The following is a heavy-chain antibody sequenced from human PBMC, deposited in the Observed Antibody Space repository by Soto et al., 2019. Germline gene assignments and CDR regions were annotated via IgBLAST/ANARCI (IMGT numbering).Heavy chain of an antibody. CDR3: ATSYDSSGYDY. CDR2: LSGSGIST. J-gene: IGHJ4*02. V-gene: IGHV3-23*01. Sequence: GGSLRLCCAASGFTFSNYAMSWVRQAPGKGLEWVSALSGSGISTYYADTVKGRFTISRDNSRNTLYLQMNSLRAEDTAVYYCATSYDSSGYDYWGQGTLVTVSS. CDR1: GFTFSNYA. D-gene: IGHD3-22*01.